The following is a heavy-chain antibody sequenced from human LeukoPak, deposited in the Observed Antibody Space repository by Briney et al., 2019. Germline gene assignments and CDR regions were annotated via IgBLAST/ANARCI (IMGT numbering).Heavy chain of an antibody. CDR1: GFTVSSNY. J-gene: IGHJ6*02. D-gene: IGHD3-3*01. CDR3: ARGATGPDDFWSGYYPRNYYYGMDV. Sequence: PGGSLRLSCAASGFTVSSNYMSWVRQAPGKGLEWVSVIYSGGSTYYADSVKGRFTISRDNSKNTLYLQMNSLRAEDTAVYYCARGATGPDDFWSGYYPRNYYYGMDVWGQGTTVTVSS. CDR2: IYSGGST. V-gene: IGHV3-53*01.